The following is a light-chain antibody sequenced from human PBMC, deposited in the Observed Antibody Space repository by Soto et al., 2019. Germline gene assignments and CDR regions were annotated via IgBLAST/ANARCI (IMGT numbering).Light chain of an antibody. J-gene: IGKJ1*01. CDR1: QDIRSY. V-gene: IGKV1-8*01. Sequence: IRMTQSPSSLSAATGDRVTITCRASQDIRSYLVWYQQKTGKAPKVLISGASTLQNGVPSRFSGSGSGTHFTLTLSSLQSEDSATYYCQQHYSYTGTFGQGTRLEI. CDR2: GAS. CDR3: QQHYSYTGT.